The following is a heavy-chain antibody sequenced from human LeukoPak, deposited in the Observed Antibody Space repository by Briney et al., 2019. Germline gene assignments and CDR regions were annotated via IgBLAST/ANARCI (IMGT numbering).Heavy chain of an antibody. D-gene: IGHD3-16*02. Sequence: GASVKVSCKASGYTFTSYGISWVRQAPGQGLEWMGWISAYNGNTNYAQKPQGRVTMTTDTSTSTAYMELRSLRSDDTAVYHCARDYVWGSYRLGFDYWGQGTLVTVSS. V-gene: IGHV1-18*01. CDR2: ISAYNGNT. CDR3: ARDYVWGSYRLGFDY. J-gene: IGHJ4*02. CDR1: GYTFTSYG.